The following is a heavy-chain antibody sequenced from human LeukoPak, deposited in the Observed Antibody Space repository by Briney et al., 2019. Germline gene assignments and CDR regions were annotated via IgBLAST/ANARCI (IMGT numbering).Heavy chain of an antibody. CDR2: INTNTGNP. CDR1: GYTFTGYA. Sequence: ASVKVSCKASGYTFTGYAMNWVRQAPGQGLEWMGWINTNTGNPTYAQGFTGRFVFSLDTSVSTAYLQISSLKAEDTAVYYCARDESSSRGHYYYYYMDVWGKGTTVTVSS. J-gene: IGHJ6*03. V-gene: IGHV7-4-1*02. CDR3: ARDESSSRGHYYYYYMDV. D-gene: IGHD6-19*01.